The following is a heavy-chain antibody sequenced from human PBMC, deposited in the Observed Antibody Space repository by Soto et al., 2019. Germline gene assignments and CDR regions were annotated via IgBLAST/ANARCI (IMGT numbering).Heavy chain of an antibody. Sequence: PSETLSLTCTVSGGSMSSNYWTWIRQSPGKGLEWIGYIYYTGSTKYNPSLKSRVTISLDTSKNQFSLRLTSVTSADTAVYYCARGGSYGDFFDYWGQGAKVTVYS. V-gene: IGHV4-59*01. CDR3: ARGGSYGDFFDY. CDR2: IYYTGST. J-gene: IGHJ4*02. D-gene: IGHD4-17*01. CDR1: GGSMSSNY.